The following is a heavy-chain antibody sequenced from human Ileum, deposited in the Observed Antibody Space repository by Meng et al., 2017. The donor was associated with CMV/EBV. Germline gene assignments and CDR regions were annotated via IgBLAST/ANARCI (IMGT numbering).Heavy chain of an antibody. J-gene: IGHJ4*02. Sequence: GGSLRPSCVASGFSSSSYWMSWVRQAPGKGLEWLANIKEDGSDAVYVDSLRGRFTISRDNAKNTLFLQMNSLSVDDTGVYYCSRDRQPGGYWGQGTLVTVSS. V-gene: IGHV3-7*01. CDR1: GFSSSSYW. CDR3: SRDRQPGGY. CDR2: IKEDGSDA. D-gene: IGHD1-26*01.